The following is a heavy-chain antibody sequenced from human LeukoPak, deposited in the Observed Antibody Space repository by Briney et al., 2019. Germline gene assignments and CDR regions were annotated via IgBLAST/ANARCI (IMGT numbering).Heavy chain of an antibody. V-gene: IGHV1-69*13. CDR2: IIPIFGTA. D-gene: IGHD3-16*01. CDR3: ARVNFRRHYDYVWGSYDY. J-gene: IGHJ4*02. CDR1: GGTFSSYA. Sequence: EASVKVSCKASGGTFSSYAISWVRQAPGQGLEWMGGIIPIFGTANYAQKFQGRVTVTADESPRTAYMELSRLRSEDTAVYYCARVNFRRHYDYVWGSYDYWGQGTLVTVYS.